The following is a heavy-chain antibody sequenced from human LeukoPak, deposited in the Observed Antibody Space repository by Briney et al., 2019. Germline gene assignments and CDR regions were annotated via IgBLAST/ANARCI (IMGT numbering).Heavy chain of an antibody. CDR3: ARDLGGPDY. CDR2: INSDGSDT. CDR1: GFTFSSYW. D-gene: IGHD3-16*01. Sequence: GGSLRLSCAASGFTFSSYWMHWLRHAPGKGLVWVSRINSDGSDTAYADSVKGRFTISRDNAKNTVYLQMNSLRAEDTAVYYCARDLGGPDYWGQGARVTVSS. V-gene: IGHV3-74*01. J-gene: IGHJ4*02.